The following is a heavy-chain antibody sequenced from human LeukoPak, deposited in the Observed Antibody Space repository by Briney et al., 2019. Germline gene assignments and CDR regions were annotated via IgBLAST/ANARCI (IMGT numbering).Heavy chain of an antibody. Sequence: SETLSLTCTVSGGSISTYYWSWIRQPPGKGLEWIGYIYYSGSTSYNPSLKSRVTISVDTSKNQFSLKLSSVTAADTAVYYCARGEVATTTVEWFYYGMDVWGQGTTVTVSS. D-gene: IGHD5-12*01. CDR2: IYYSGST. J-gene: IGHJ6*02. CDR1: GGSISTYY. V-gene: IGHV4-59*12. CDR3: ARGEVATTTVEWFYYGMDV.